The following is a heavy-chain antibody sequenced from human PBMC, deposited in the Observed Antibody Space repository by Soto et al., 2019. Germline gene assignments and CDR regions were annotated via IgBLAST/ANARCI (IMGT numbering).Heavy chain of an antibody. CDR3: ARDRAAVYYYYGMDV. CDR1: GFTFSSYW. J-gene: IGHJ6*02. V-gene: IGHV3-74*01. D-gene: IGHD6-13*01. CDR2: INSDGSST. Sequence: QPGGSLRLSCAASGFTFSSYWMHWVRQAPGKGLVWVSRINSDGSSTSYADSVKGRFTISRDNAKNTLYLQMNSLRAEDTAVYYCARDRAAVYYYYGMDVWGQGTTVTVSS.